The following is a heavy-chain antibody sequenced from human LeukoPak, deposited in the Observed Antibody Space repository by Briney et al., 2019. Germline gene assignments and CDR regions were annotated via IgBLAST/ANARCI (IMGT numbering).Heavy chain of an antibody. CDR3: ASESRGHLWFGELNWFDP. D-gene: IGHD3-10*01. CDR2: IDPNSGGT. CDR1: GYSFTGAY. Sequence: ASVKVSCEASGYSFTGAYMHWGRQAPGQGLGWRGWIDPNSGGTNYAQKFQGRVTMTRDTSISTAYMELSRLRSDDTAVYYCASESRGHLWFGELNWFDPWGQGTLVTVSS. V-gene: IGHV1-2*02. J-gene: IGHJ5*02.